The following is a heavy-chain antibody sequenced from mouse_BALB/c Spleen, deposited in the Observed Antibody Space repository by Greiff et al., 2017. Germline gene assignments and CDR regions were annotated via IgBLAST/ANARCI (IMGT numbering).Heavy chain of an antibody. V-gene: IGHV5-6-5*01. J-gene: IGHJ2*01. CDR3: ARLSTMILDY. CDR2: ISSGGST. Sequence: EVKLEESGGGLVKPGGSLKLSCAASGFTFSSYAMSWVRQTPEKRLEWVASISSGGSTYYPDSVKGRFTISRDNARNILYLQMSSLRSEDTAMYYCARLSTMILDYWGQGTTLTVSS. CDR1: GFTFSSYA. D-gene: IGHD2-4*01.